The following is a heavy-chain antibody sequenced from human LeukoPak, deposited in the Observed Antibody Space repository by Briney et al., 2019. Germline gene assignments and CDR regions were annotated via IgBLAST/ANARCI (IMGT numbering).Heavy chain of an antibody. D-gene: IGHD4-17*01. CDR3: TGGTTVTTLDY. Sequence: GESLKISCKGSGYSFTSYWITWVRQASGKGLEWVARIRSKAGSYATEYAASVKGRFTISRDDSKNTAYLQMKSLKTEDTAVYYCTGGTTVTTLDYWGQGTLVTVSS. CDR1: GYSFTSYW. CDR2: IRSKAGSYAT. J-gene: IGHJ4*02. V-gene: IGHV3-73*01.